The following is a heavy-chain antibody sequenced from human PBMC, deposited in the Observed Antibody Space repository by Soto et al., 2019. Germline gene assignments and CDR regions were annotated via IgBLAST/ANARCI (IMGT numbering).Heavy chain of an antibody. V-gene: IGHV1-69*13. D-gene: IGHD3-22*01. Sequence: SVNLSCTSSGATFSGYAISWVRQAPGQGLEWMGGIIPIFGTANYAQKFQGRVTITADESTSTAYMELSSLLSEETAVYYCAIDTGPPTDSSYDYGRAVRG. CDR2: IIPIFGTA. CDR1: GATFSGYA. J-gene: IGHJ6*02. CDR3: AIDTGPPTDSSYDYGRAV.